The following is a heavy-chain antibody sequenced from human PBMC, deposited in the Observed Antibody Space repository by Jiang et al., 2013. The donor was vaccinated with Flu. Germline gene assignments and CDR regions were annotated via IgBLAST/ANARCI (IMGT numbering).Heavy chain of an antibody. V-gene: IGHV1-18*01. CDR3: ARVQRGITIFGVVPDY. CDR2: ISAYNGNT. D-gene: IGHD3-3*01. Sequence: GAEVKKPGASVKVSCKASGYTFTSYGISWVRQAPGQGLEWMGWISAYNGNTNYAQKLQGRVTMTTDTSTSTAYMELRSLRSDDTAVYYCARVQRGITIFGVVPDYWGQGTLVTVSS. CDR1: GYTFTSYG. J-gene: IGHJ4*02.